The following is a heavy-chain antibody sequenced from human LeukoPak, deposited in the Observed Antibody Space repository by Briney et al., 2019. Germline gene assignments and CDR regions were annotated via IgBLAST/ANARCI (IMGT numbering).Heavy chain of an antibody. J-gene: IGHJ3*02. V-gene: IGHV4-4*02. CDR3: ASLSRSTGAFDI. CDR1: GGSISSNNW. D-gene: IGHD2-2*01. CDR2: IYHSGST. Sequence: SETLSLTCTVSGGSISSNNWWWSWVRQPPGKGLEWIGEIYHSGSTNYNPSLKSRVTISVDTSKNQFSLKLSSVTAADTAVYYCASLSRSTGAFDIWGQGTMVTVSS.